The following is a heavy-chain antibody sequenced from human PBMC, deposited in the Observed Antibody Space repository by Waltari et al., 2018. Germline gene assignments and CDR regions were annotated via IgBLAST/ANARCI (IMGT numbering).Heavy chain of an antibody. J-gene: IGHJ3*02. Sequence: VQLQESGPGLVKPSETLSLSCDVSGDSITSHFWSWIRQAPGKGLEWIGYRYFSGTPNYNPSLKSRVTISIDTSKNHFSLNLRSVTAADTAIYYCSRLLRGSVIIGAFDIWGQGTQVTVSS. CDR3: SRLLRGSVIIGAFDI. CDR2: RYFSGTP. D-gene: IGHD3-22*01. V-gene: IGHV4-59*11. CDR1: GDSITSHF.